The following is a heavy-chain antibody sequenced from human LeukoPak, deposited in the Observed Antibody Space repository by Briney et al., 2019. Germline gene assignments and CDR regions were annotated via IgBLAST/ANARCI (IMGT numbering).Heavy chain of an antibody. CDR2: IYYSGST. Sequence: SETLSLTCTVSGGSINSYYWSWIRQPPGKGLEWIGYIYYSGSTNYNPSLKSRVTISVHTSKNQFSLKLSSVTAADTAVYYCARVFPSAMVRGVDVGWFDPWGQGTLVTVSS. D-gene: IGHD3-10*01. CDR1: GGSINSYY. V-gene: IGHV4-59*01. J-gene: IGHJ5*02. CDR3: ARVFPSAMVRGVDVGWFDP.